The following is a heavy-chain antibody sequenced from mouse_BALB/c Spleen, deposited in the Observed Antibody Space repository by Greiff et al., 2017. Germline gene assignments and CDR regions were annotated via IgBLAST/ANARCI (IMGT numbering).Heavy chain of an antibody. D-gene: IGHD1-1*01. CDR2: IWGDGST. CDR3: ARDHDGSSYDMDY. V-gene: IGHV2-6-7*01. Sequence: QVQLKQSGPGLVAPSQSLSITCTVSGFSLTGYGVNWVRQPPGKGLEWLGMIWGDGSTDYNSALKSRLSISKDNSKSQVFLKMNSLQTDDTARYYCARDHDGSSYDMDYWGQGTSVTVSS. CDR1: GFSLTGYG. J-gene: IGHJ4*01.